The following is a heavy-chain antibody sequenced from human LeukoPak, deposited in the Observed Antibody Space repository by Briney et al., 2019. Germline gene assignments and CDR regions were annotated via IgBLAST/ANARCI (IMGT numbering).Heavy chain of an antibody. CDR2: INPNSGGT. V-gene: IGHV1-2*02. D-gene: IGHD3/OR15-3a*01. CDR3: ARGGRGLVLTNWFDP. J-gene: IGHJ5*02. Sequence: ASVKVSCKASGYTFTGYYMHWVRQAPGQGLEWMGWINPNSGGTNYAQKFQGRVTMTRDTSISTAYMELSRLRSDDTAVYYCARGGRGLVLTNWFDPWGQGTLVTVSS. CDR1: GYTFTGYY.